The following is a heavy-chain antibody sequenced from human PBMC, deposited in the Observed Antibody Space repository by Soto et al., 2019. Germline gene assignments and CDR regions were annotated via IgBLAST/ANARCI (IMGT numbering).Heavy chain of an antibody. CDR1: GGSISTTDW. CDR3: ATGPEYSSRWFSN. Sequence: QVHLQESGPGLVKPSGTLSLICAVSGGSISTTDWGSWVRQPPGKGLEWIGEVYHSGSFNYNPSLKSRLTISVDMSKNQFSLNLSSVTVADTAVYYCATGPEYSSRWFSNWGQGTLVTVSS. D-gene: IGHD6-13*01. CDR2: VYHSGSF. V-gene: IGHV4-4*02. J-gene: IGHJ4*02.